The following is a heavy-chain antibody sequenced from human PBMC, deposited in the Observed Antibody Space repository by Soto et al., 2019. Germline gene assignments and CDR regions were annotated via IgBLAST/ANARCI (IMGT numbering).Heavy chain of an antibody. CDR3: AADYHTDAFDI. J-gene: IGHJ3*02. CDR2: ISAGNGNT. CDR1: GYTFTSYG. V-gene: IGHV1-18*01. Sequence: GASVKVSCKASGYTFTSYGFSWVRQAPGQRLEWMGWISAGNGNTNYAQKLQERVTITRDISTSTAYMELSSLRSEDTAVYYCAADYHTDAFDIWGQGTMVPVSS. D-gene: IGHD2-2*01.